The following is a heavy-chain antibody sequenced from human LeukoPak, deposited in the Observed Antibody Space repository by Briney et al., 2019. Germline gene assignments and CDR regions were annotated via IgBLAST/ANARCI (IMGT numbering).Heavy chain of an antibody. V-gene: IGHV3-21*01. CDR1: GFTFSSYA. Sequence: GGSLRLSCAASGFTFSSYAMSWVRQAPGEGLEWVSSISSSGNHIYYADSVKGRFTISRDNAKNSLYLQMNSLRAEDTAVYYCARLYCRGGTCYSWYDYWGQGTLVSVSS. CDR2: ISSSGNHI. J-gene: IGHJ4*02. D-gene: IGHD2-15*01. CDR3: ARLYCRGGTCYSWYDY.